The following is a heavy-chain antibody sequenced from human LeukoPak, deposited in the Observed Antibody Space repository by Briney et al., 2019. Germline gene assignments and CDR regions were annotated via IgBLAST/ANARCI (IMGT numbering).Heavy chain of an antibody. J-gene: IGHJ4*02. V-gene: IGHV3-23*01. CDR2: FSGSGGTT. CDR3: ANQLSGSYGY. D-gene: IGHD1-26*01. Sequence: GGSLGLSCAASGFTFSSYAMSWVRQAPGKGLEWVSAFSGSGGTTYYADSVKGRFTISRDNSKNTLYLQMNSLRAEDTAVYYCANQLSGSYGYWGQGTLVTVSS. CDR1: GFTFSSYA.